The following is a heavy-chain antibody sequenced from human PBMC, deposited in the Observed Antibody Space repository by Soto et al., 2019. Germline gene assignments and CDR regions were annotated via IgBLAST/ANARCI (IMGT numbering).Heavy chain of an antibody. J-gene: IGHJ5*02. V-gene: IGHV1-2*04. Sequence: QVQLVQSGAEVKKPGASVKVSCKASGYTFTGYYMHWVRQATGQGLEWMGGINPNSGGTNYAQTFQGWVTMTRDTSISTAYMELSRLRSDDTAVYYCARGRVVLLWFGDTNENWFDPWGQGTLVTVS. CDR3: ARGRVVLLWFGDTNENWFDP. D-gene: IGHD3-10*01. CDR1: GYTFTGYY. CDR2: INPNSGGT.